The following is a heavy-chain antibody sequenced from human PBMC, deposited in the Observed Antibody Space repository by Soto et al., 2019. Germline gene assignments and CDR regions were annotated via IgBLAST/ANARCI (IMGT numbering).Heavy chain of an antibody. V-gene: IGHV1-69*12. CDR2: IIPMFGTA. J-gene: IGHJ4*02. CDR3: ASGIQLWLRRINDGYSG. CDR1: AGTFSTYA. D-gene: IGHD5-18*01. Sequence: QVQLVQSGAEVKKPESSVKVSCKAPAGTFSTYAISWVRQAPGQGLEWMGGIIPMFGTANYAQRFQDRVTVTADESTNTVYMELGSLRSEATAVYFCASGIQLWLRRINDGYSGWGQGTLVTVSS.